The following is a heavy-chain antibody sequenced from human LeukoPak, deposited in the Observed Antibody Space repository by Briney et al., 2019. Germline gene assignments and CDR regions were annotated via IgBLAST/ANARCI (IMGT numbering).Heavy chain of an antibody. CDR2: IYYSGST. Sequence: SQTLSLTCTVSGVSISSGDYYWSWIRQPPGKGLEWIGYIYYSGSTYYNPSLKSRVTISVDTSKNQFSLKLSSVTAADTAVYYCARGYCSSTSCYPYYYYGMDVWGKGTTVTVSS. CDR1: GVSISSGDYY. J-gene: IGHJ6*04. CDR3: ARGYCSSTSCYPYYYYGMDV. V-gene: IGHV4-30-4*01. D-gene: IGHD2-2*01.